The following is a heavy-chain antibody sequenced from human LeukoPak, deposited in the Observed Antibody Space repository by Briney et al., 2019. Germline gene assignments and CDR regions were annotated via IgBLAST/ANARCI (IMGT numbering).Heavy chain of an antibody. J-gene: IGHJ6*02. CDR1: GGSISNYY. Sequence: SETLSLTCTVSGGSISNYYWSWIRQPAGKGLEWIGRIFASGSTNSNPSLKSRVTMSVDTSRNQFSLKLSSVTAADTAVYYCARGRYATGYFSGMDVWGRGTTVTVSS. CDR2: IFASGST. CDR3: ARGRYATGYFSGMDV. D-gene: IGHD2-8*01. V-gene: IGHV4-4*07.